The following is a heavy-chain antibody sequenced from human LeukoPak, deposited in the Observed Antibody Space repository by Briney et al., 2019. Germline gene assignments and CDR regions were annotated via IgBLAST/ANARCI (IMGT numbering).Heavy chain of an antibody. CDR2: IHTSGST. Sequence: SVTLSLTCTVSGGSISSYYWSWIRQPAGKGLEWIGRIHTSGSTNYNPSLKSRVTMSGDTSKNQFSLKLSSVTAADTAVYRCARDQYVYNPDYYYYMDVWGKGTTVTISS. V-gene: IGHV4-4*07. J-gene: IGHJ6*03. CDR3: ARDQYVYNPDYYYYMDV. CDR1: GGSISSYY. D-gene: IGHD5-24*01.